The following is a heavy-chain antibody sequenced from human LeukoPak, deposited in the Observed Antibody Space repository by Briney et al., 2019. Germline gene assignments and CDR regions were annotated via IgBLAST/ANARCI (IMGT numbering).Heavy chain of an antibody. CDR3: ARDKSIFGVVIISHDLDY. D-gene: IGHD3-3*01. Sequence: ASVKVSCKASGYTFTSYGISWVRQAPGQGLEWLGWISAYNGNTNYAQKLQGRVTMTTDTSTSTAYMELRSLRSDDTAVYYCARDKSIFGVVIISHDLDYWGQGTLVTVSS. CDR1: GYTFTSYG. CDR2: ISAYNGNT. J-gene: IGHJ4*02. V-gene: IGHV1-18*01.